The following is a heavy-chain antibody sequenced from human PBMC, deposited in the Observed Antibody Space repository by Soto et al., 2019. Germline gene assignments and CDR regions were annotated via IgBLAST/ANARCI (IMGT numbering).Heavy chain of an antibody. V-gene: IGHV3-53*01. D-gene: IGHD2-21*01. CDR1: GFSVNNNY. J-gene: IGHJ4*02. CDR2: IYTRGTT. Sequence: PGGSLRLSCSASGFSVNNNYMTWVRQAPGRRPEWVAVIYTRGTTHYADFATGRFTFSRDNSKNTSYLQMDSLRPEDTAVYYCAKLWGYYFESWGPGTLVTVSS. CDR3: AKLWGYYFES.